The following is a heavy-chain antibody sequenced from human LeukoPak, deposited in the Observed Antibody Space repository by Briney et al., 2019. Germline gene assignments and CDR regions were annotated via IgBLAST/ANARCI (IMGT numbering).Heavy chain of an antibody. Sequence: GGSLRLSCAASGFTFSSYSMNWVRQAPRKGLEWVSSISSSSSYIYYADSVKGRFTISRDNAKNSLFLQMNSLRADDTAVYYCARAPPGIATLAGYMDVWGKGTTVTVSS. CDR3: ARAPPGIATLAGYMDV. CDR1: GFTFSSYS. J-gene: IGHJ6*03. V-gene: IGHV3-21*06. D-gene: IGHD6-6*01. CDR2: ISSSSSYI.